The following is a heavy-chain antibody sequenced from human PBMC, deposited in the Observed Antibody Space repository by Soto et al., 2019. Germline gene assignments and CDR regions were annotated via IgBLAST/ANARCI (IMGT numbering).Heavy chain of an antibody. CDR1: GGTFSSYA. D-gene: IGHD5-12*01. CDR3: ARPRDGYMGRFDY. Sequence: SVKVSCKASGGTFSSYAISWVRQAPGQGLEWMGGIIPIFGTANYAQKFQGRVTITADESTSTAYMELSSLRSEDTAVYYCARPRDGYMGRFDYWAQGTLVTVSS. J-gene: IGHJ4*02. CDR2: IIPIFGTA. V-gene: IGHV1-69*13.